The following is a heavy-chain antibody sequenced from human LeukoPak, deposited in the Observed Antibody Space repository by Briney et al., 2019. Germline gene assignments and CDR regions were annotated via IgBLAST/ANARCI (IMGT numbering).Heavy chain of an antibody. CDR2: INHSGST. CDR3: ARGFGTAMDNAFDI. Sequence: PSETLSLTCAVYGGSFSGYYRSWIRQPPGKGLEWIGEINHSGSTNYNPSLKSRVTISVDTSKNQFSLKLSSVTAADTAVYYCARGFGTAMDNAFDIWGQGTMVTVSS. D-gene: IGHD5-18*01. V-gene: IGHV4-34*01. J-gene: IGHJ3*02. CDR1: GGSFSGYY.